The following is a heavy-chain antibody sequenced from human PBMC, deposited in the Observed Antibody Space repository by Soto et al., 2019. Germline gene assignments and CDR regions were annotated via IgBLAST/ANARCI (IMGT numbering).Heavy chain of an antibody. CDR2: ISAGGTTT. V-gene: IGHV3-23*01. CDR3: AKGYSDSSRFDD. D-gene: IGHD4-17*01. J-gene: IGHJ4*02. CDR1: GFTFSSSA. Sequence: GGSLRLSCAASGFTFSSSAMSWVRQAPGKGLEWVSAISAGGTTTYYSDSVRGRFSVSRDNSKNTLYLQMSSLRIDDTAIYYCAKGYSDSSRFDDRGQGTLVTVSS.